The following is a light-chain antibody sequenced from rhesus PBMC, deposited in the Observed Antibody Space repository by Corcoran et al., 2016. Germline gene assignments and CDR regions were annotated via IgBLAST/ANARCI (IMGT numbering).Light chain of an antibody. Sequence: IVMTQTPLSLPVTPGEPASISCRSSQSLLDSEDGNTYVDWYLQKPGQSQQLLIYEVSNRATGVPERIRGSGSETDFTLKISRVETEDVGVYYCMQALEFPYSFGQGTKVDI. CDR2: EVS. CDR3: MQALEFPYS. CDR1: QSLLDSEDGNTY. V-gene: IGKV2-104*01. J-gene: IGKJ2*01.